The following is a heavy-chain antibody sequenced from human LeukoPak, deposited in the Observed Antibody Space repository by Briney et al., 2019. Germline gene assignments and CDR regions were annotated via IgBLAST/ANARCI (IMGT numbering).Heavy chain of an antibody. J-gene: IGHJ4*02. CDR1: GFTFSSYE. D-gene: IGHD1-14*01. V-gene: IGHV3-48*03. CDR2: ISSSGSTI. Sequence: PGGSLRLSCAASGFTFSSYEMNWVRQAPGKGLEWVSYISSSGSTIYYADSVKGRFTISRDNAKNSLYLQMNSLRAEDTAVYYCARTGEVALFDYWGQGTLVTVSS. CDR3: ARTGEVALFDY.